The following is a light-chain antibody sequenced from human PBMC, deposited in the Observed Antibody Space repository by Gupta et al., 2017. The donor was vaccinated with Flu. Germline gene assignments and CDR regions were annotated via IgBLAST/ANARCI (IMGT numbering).Light chain of an antibody. CDR2: AAS. J-gene: IGKJ2*01. CDR1: QTISNY. V-gene: IGKV1-39*01. Sequence: DIQMTQSPSSLSASVGDRVTITCRASQTISNYLNWYQQKPGKAPKLLIYAASSLESGVPSRFSGSGSVTDFTLTISMLQPEDFATYYCQQSDSTPVTFGQGTTMEIK. CDR3: QQSDSTPVT.